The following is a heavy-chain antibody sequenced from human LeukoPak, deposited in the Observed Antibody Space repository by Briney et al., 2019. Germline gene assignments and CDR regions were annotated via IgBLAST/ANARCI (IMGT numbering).Heavy chain of an antibody. V-gene: IGHV3-23*01. J-gene: IGHJ4*02. CDR2: ITGSGGST. CDR1: GFMFSNYA. CDR3: ARNQHWSRDI. D-gene: IGHD2-8*02. Sequence: PGGSLRLSCAASGFMFSNYAMSWVRQAPGKGLEWVSGITGSGGSTYHADSVKGRFTISRDNAKNSLSLQMNSLRVDDTAVYYCARNQHWSRDIWGQGILVTVSS.